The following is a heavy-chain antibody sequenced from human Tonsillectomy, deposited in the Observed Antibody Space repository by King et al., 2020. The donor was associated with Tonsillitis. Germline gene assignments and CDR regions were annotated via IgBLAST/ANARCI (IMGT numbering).Heavy chain of an antibody. V-gene: IGHV1-18*01. CDR3: ARGEGVLMVYGSDY. J-gene: IGHJ4*02. CDR1: GYSFTSYG. D-gene: IGHD2-8*01. Sequence: QLVQSGAEVKKPGASVKVSCKASGYSFTSYGITWGRQAPGQGLEWMGWSSAYNGNTNYAQKLQGRVTMTTDISTITVYMELRSLRFDDTAVYYCARGEGVLMVYGSDYWGQGTLVTVSS. CDR2: SSAYNGNT.